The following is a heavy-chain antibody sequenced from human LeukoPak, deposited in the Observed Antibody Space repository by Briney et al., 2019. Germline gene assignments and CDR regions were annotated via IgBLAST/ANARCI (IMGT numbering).Heavy chain of an antibody. Sequence: ASVKVSCKASVYSFTSYGISWVRQAPGQGLEWMGWISAYNDNTNYAQRLQGRVTMTTDTSTSTAYMELRSLRSDDTAVYYCGRVHYDILTGYSYFDYWGQGTLVTVSS. CDR2: ISAYNDNT. CDR1: VYSFTSYG. CDR3: GRVHYDILTGYSYFDY. V-gene: IGHV1-18*01. J-gene: IGHJ4*02. D-gene: IGHD3-9*01.